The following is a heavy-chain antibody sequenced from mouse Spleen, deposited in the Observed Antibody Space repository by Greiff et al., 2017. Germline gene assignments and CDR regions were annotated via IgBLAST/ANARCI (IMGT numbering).Heavy chain of an antibody. D-gene: IGHD1-1*01. Sequence: VHVKQSGPELVKPGASVKISCKASGYSFTGYYMNWVKQSPEKSLEWIGEINPSTGGTTYNQKFKAKATLTVDKSSSTAYMQLKSLTSEDSAVYYCAHGSSYGYFDLWGTGTTVTVSS. V-gene: IGHV1-42*01. CDR2: INPSTGGT. J-gene: IGHJ1*03. CDR3: AHGSSYGYFDL. CDR1: GYSFTGYY.